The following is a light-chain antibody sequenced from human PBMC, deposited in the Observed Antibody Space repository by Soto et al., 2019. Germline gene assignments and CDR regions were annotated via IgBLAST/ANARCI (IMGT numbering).Light chain of an antibody. CDR2: DAS. J-gene: IGKJ5*01. V-gene: IGKV3-11*01. CDR3: QQRNNWPPEIT. CDR1: QSVSSN. Sequence: EIGLSQSPSTLSVSPGERATLSCRASQSVSSNLAWYQQKPGQAPRLLIYDASNRATGIPARFSGSGSGTDFTLTISSLEPEDFAVYYCQQRNNWPPEITFGQGTRLAIK.